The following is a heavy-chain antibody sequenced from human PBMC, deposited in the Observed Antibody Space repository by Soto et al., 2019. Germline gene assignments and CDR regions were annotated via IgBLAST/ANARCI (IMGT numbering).Heavy chain of an antibody. Sequence: SVKVSCNASGGTFSSYAISWVRQAPGQGLEWMGGIIPIFGTANYAQKFQGRVTITADESTSTAYMELSSLRSEDTAVYYCARDRLSRGIAAAGIFLDMGYYYGMDVWGQGTTVTVSS. J-gene: IGHJ6*02. D-gene: IGHD6-13*01. CDR2: IIPIFGTA. CDR3: ARDRLSRGIAAAGIFLDMGYYYGMDV. CDR1: GGTFSSYA. V-gene: IGHV1-69*01.